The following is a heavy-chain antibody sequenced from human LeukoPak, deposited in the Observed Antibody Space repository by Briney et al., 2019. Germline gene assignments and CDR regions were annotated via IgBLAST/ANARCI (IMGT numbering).Heavy chain of an antibody. CDR1: GFTFSRYA. CDR2: ISYDGTNK. D-gene: IGHD3-10*01. CDR3: AGAGRGGSVRYEDPSQYYYNYMGV. J-gene: IGHJ6*03. V-gene: IGHV3-30*04. Sequence: GGSLRLSWAASGFTFSRYAMHWVRQTPGKGLEWVAIISYDGTNKYYADSVKGRFTISRDNSKNTLYLQMNSLRAEDTAVYYCAGAGRGGSVRYEDPSQYYYNYMGVWGKGTTVTVSS.